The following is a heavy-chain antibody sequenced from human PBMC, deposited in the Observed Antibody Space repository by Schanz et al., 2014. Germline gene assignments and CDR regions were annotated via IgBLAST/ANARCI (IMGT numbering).Heavy chain of an antibody. Sequence: QVHLVQSGAEVKKPGSSVKVSCKASGGTFSSDTFSWVRQAPGQGLEWMGRIVPIAGITNYAQRFQGSITITADKSSDTAYMELSSLRSEDAAVYCCAREVGLYDKAWFDPWGQGTLVTVSS. V-gene: IGHV1-69*08. CDR3: AREVGLYDKAWFDP. CDR1: GGTFSSDT. D-gene: IGHD3-16*01. J-gene: IGHJ5*02. CDR2: IVPIAGIT.